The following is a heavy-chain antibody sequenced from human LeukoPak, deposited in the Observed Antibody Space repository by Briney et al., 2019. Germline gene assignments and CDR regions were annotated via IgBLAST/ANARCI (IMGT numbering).Heavy chain of an antibody. J-gene: IGHJ5*02. Sequence: ASVNVSCKASGYTLISYGISWVRQAPGQGLEWMGWISDYNGNTNYAQKLQGRVTMTTDTSTSTAYMELRSLRSDDTAVYYCAGDSSSGGTNWFDPWGQGTLVTVSS. V-gene: IGHV1-18*01. CDR1: GYTLISYG. CDR2: ISDYNGNT. CDR3: AGDSSSGGTNWFDP. D-gene: IGHD6-6*01.